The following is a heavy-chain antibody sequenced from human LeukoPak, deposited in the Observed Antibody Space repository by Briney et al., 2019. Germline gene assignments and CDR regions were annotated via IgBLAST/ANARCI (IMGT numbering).Heavy chain of an antibody. Sequence: GGSLRLSCVASGSSLSNYIMSWVRQAPGKGLEWVSTVSSSGSYTYYADSVKGRFTISRDNSKNTVYLEVNSLRAEDTAVYYCAKHRGSNGADARPAEYWGQGTLVTVSS. CDR1: GSSLSNYI. J-gene: IGHJ4*02. CDR2: VSSSGSYT. D-gene: IGHD5-12*01. V-gene: IGHV3-23*01. CDR3: AKHRGSNGADARPAEY.